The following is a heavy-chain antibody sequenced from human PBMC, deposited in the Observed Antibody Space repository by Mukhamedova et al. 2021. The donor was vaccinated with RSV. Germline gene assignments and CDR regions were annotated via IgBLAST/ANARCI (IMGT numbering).Heavy chain of an antibody. D-gene: IGHD5-24*01. CDR3: ARTNRGEMATIPNFDY. V-gene: IGHV2-26*01. Sequence: HIFSNDEKSYITSLKSRLTISKDTSKSQVVLTMTNMDPVDTATYYCARTNRGEMATIPNFDYWGQGTLVTVSS. CDR2: IFSNDEK. J-gene: IGHJ4*02.